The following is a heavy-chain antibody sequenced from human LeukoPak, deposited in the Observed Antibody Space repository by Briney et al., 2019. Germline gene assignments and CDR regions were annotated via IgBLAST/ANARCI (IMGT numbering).Heavy chain of an antibody. Sequence: GGSLRLSCAASGFTFSYFWMSWVRQAPGKGLEWVANINLDGTEKHYVDSVKGRFTISRDNARKSLYLQMNSLRAEDTDVYYCARDNVGATPFDYWGQGTLVTVSS. CDR2: INLDGTEK. V-gene: IGHV3-7*05. J-gene: IGHJ4*02. CDR3: ARDNVGATPFDY. D-gene: IGHD1-26*01. CDR1: GFTFSYFW.